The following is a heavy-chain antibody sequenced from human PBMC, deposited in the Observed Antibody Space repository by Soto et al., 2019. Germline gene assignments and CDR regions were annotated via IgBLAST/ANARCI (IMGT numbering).Heavy chain of an antibody. Sequence: QVQLVQSGAEVKKPGASVKVSCKASGYTFTTYGINWVRQAPGQGLEWMGWISAYNGNTNDAQKLQGRVTLTTDTSTSTAYMELRSLRSDATAVYYCARVWVGTTFAYYYGMDVWGQGTTVTVSS. CDR1: GYTFTTYG. J-gene: IGHJ6*02. V-gene: IGHV1-18*01. CDR3: ARVWVGTTFAYYYGMDV. CDR2: ISAYNGNT. D-gene: IGHD1-1*01.